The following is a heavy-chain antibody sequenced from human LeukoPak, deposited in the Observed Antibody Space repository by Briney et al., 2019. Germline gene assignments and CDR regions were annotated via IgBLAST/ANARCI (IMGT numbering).Heavy chain of an antibody. CDR2: INPNSGGT. CDR3: ARDSLEWLSFDY. V-gene: IGHV1-2*06. J-gene: IGHJ4*02. Sequence: AXXXXSCKASGYTFTGYYMHWVRQAPGQGPEWIGRINPNSGGTNYAQKFQGRATMTRDTSISTAYMELSRLRSDDTAVYYCARDSLEWLSFDYWGQGTLVTVSS. D-gene: IGHD3-3*01. CDR1: GYTFTGYY.